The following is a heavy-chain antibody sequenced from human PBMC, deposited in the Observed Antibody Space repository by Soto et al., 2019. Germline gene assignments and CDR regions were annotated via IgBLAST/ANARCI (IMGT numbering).Heavy chain of an antibody. D-gene: IGHD1-26*01. CDR1: GFTFRDHY. V-gene: IGHV3-72*01. CDR2: IRNKANNYAT. CDR3: ARGWALGELLPGAFDY. J-gene: IGHJ4*02. Sequence: EVQLVESGGGLVQPGGSLRLSCAASGFTFRDHYMDWVRQAPGKGLEWVGRIRNKANNYATEYAASVKDRFTISRDDSKTSLYLQMNSLKTGDTAVYYCARGWALGELLPGAFDYWGQGILVTVSS.